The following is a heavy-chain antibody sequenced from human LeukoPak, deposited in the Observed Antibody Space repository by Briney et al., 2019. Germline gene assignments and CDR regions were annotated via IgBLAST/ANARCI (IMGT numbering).Heavy chain of an antibody. D-gene: IGHD6-19*01. J-gene: IGHJ4*02. CDR2: TYYRSKWYN. Sequence: SQTLSLTCAISGDSVSSNSAAWNWIRQSPSRGLEWLGRTYYRSKWYNDYAVSVKSRITINPDTSKNQFSLQLSSVTPEDTAVYYCARGGIAVPGMRYYFDYWGQGTLVTVSS. V-gene: IGHV6-1*01. CDR1: GDSVSSNSAA. CDR3: ARGGIAVPGMRYYFDY.